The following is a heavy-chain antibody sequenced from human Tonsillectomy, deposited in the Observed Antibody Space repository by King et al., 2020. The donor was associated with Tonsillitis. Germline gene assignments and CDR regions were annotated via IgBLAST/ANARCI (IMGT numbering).Heavy chain of an antibody. CDR1: GYTFTGYY. J-gene: IGHJ4*02. D-gene: IGHD3-22*01. CDR2: INPNSGGT. Sequence: VQLVESGAEVKKPGASVKVSCKASGYTFTGYYMHWVRQAPGQGLEWMGWINPNSGGTNYAQKFQGRVTMTRDTSITTAYMELSRLLSDDTAVYYCARIPSGYYDSSAYFAYWGQGTLVTVSS. V-gene: IGHV1-2*02. CDR3: ARIPSGYYDSSAYFAY.